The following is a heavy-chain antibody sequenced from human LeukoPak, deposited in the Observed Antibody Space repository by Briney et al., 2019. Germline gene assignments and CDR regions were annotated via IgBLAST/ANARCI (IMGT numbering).Heavy chain of an antibody. CDR2: ISNSAGNA. J-gene: IGHJ4*02. CDR3: AKDLQVRSSSTGTTGGVDS. Sequence: SGGSLRLSCVASGFTFSSYAMSWVRKTPGKGLEWVSVISNSAGNAYYADSVKGRFTISRDNSKNTLYLQMNSLRAKDTAVYYCAKDLQVRSSSTGTTGGVDSWGQGTLVTVSS. D-gene: IGHD4-17*01. CDR1: GFTFSSYA. V-gene: IGHV3-23*01.